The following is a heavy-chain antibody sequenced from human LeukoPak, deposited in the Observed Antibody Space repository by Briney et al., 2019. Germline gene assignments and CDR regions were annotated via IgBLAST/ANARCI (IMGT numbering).Heavy chain of an antibody. J-gene: IGHJ6*02. CDR3: ARVLVRGPDTYYYYYGMDV. D-gene: IGHD3-10*01. V-gene: IGHV3-74*01. CDR2: INEDGSIT. CDR1: GFTFRTYW. Sequence: GGSLRLSCAVSGFTFRTYWMHWVRQVPGEGLVWVSRINEDGSITNYADSVKGRFTISRDNSKNTLYLQMNSLRAGDTAVYYCARVLVRGPDTYYYYYGMDVWGQGTTVTVSS.